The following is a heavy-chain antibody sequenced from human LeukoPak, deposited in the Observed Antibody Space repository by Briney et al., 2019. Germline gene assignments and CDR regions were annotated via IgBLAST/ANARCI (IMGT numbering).Heavy chain of an antibody. V-gene: IGHV3-30*04. CDR2: ISYDGSNK. CDR3: AKDIVLMVYNYYYGMDV. D-gene: IGHD2-8*01. CDR1: GFTFSSYA. Sequence: PGGSLRLSCAASGFTFSSYAMHWVRQAPGKGLEWVAVISYDGSNKYYADSVKGRFTISRDNSKNTLYLQMNSLRAEDTAVYYCAKDIVLMVYNYYYGMDVWGQGTTVTVSS. J-gene: IGHJ6*02.